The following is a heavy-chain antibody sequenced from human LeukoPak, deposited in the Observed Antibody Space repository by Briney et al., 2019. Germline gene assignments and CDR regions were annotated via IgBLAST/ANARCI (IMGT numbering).Heavy chain of an antibody. J-gene: IGHJ4*02. CDR2: INPNSGGT. D-gene: IGHD4-11*01. CDR3: ARTNDYSNPHFDY. CDR1: GYTFTRYY. V-gene: IGHV1-2*02. Sequence: ASVKVSCKASGYTFTRYYMHWVRQAPGQGLEWMGWINPNSGGTNYAQKFQGRVTMTRDTSISTAYMELSRLRSDDTAVYYCARTNDYSNPHFDYWGQGTLVTVSS.